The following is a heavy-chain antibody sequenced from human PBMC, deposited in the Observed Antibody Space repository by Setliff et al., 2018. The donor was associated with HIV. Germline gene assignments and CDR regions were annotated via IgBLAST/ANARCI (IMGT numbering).Heavy chain of an antibody. D-gene: IGHD3-3*01. CDR2: SDYNGNT. J-gene: IGHJ5*02. V-gene: IGHV1-18*01. CDR1: GYNFNSHG. CDR3: ARDPTAPSITIFGVVGATYWFDP. Sequence: ASVKVSCKASGYNFNSHGITWVRQAPGRGLEWVGWSDYNGNTNHAQNFQGRVTMTTDTSTNTAYMDLRSLKSDDTAVYYCARDPTAPSITIFGVVGATYWFDPWGQGTQVTVSS.